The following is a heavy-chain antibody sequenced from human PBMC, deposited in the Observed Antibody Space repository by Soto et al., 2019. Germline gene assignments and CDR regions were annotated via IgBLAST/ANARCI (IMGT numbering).Heavy chain of an antibody. J-gene: IGHJ6*02. CDR2: IYYSGST. CDR1: GGSVSSGSYY. D-gene: IGHD6-19*01. CDR3: ARGIEGWYQGRYYYGMDV. V-gene: IGHV4-61*01. Sequence: QVQLQESGPGLVKPSETLSLTCTVSGGSVSSGSYYWSWIRQAPGKGLEWIGYIYYSGSTNYNPSLKSRVTISVDTSKNQFSLKLRSVTAADTAVYYCARGIEGWYQGRYYYGMDVWGQGTTVTVSS.